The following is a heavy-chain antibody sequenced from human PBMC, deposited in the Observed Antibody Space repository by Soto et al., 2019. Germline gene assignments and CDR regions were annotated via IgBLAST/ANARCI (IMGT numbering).Heavy chain of an antibody. D-gene: IGHD3-9*01. J-gene: IGHJ4*02. CDR3: TTGVYYDILTGYRDVAY. CDR2: TTSNIDGGTA. V-gene: IGHV3-15*01. CDR1: GLDLSHPW. Sequence: GGSLRLSCGAPGLDLSHPWRTWVRKEAGEGRGWPARTTSNIDGGTADYSTPVKGRFSISRDESKHTVDLQMNSMETEDTTLYYCTTGVYYDILTGYRDVAYSVQGTLVTVSS.